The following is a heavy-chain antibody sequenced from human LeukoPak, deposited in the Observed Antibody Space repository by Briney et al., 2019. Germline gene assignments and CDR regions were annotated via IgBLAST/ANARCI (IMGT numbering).Heavy chain of an antibody. Sequence: SVKVSCKASGGTFSSYAISWVRQAPGQGLEWMGRIIPILGIANYAQKFQGRVTITADKSTSTAYMELSSLRSDDTAVYYCAREGRYYYDSSGFDLFDYWGQGTLVTVSS. D-gene: IGHD3-22*01. CDR2: IIPILGIA. V-gene: IGHV1-69*04. CDR1: GGTFSSYA. J-gene: IGHJ4*02. CDR3: AREGRYYYDSSGFDLFDY.